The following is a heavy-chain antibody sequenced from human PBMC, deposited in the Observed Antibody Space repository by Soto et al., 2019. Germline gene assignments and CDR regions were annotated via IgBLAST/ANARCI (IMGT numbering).Heavy chain of an antibody. CDR2: MSYDGSTK. D-gene: IGHD6-6*01. Sequence: GGSLRLSCAASGFIFSSFGMHWVRQAPGKGLEWVAVMSYDGSTKLYTDSVKGRFTIARDNSKNTLYLQMNSLTIEDTAVFYCARSTSSTLNYYYGMDVWGQGTTVTVSS. V-gene: IGHV3-30*03. J-gene: IGHJ6*02. CDR3: ARSTSSTLNYYYGMDV. CDR1: GFIFSSFG.